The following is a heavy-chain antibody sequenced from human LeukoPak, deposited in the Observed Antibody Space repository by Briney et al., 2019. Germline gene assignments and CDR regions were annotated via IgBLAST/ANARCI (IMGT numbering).Heavy chain of an antibody. CDR2: INPNSGFT. D-gene: IGHD2-2*01. CDR3: ARLADCSSSSCRSFDY. CDR1: GYPFTGYY. J-gene: IGHJ4*02. Sequence: ASVKVSCKASGYPFTGYYLHWVRQAPGQGLEWMGWINPNSGFTNYAQKFQGRVTMTRDTSISTAYMELSRLRSDDTAVYYCARLADCSSSSCRSFDYWGQGALVTVSS. V-gene: IGHV1-2*02.